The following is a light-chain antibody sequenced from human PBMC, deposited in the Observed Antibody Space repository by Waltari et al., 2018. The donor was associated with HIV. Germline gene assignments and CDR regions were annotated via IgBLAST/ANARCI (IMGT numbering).Light chain of an antibody. Sequence: SYELTQPPSVSVSPGQTAEITCSGDALPKRYSYWYRQKTGQAPVMVIYKVTKRPSGIPQRLSGSTSGTKVTLTISGVRAEDEADYYCQSVDDGGTHVVFGGGTKLTVL. CDR3: QSVDDGGTHVV. V-gene: IGLV3-25*03. CDR1: ALPKRY. CDR2: KVT. J-gene: IGLJ2*01.